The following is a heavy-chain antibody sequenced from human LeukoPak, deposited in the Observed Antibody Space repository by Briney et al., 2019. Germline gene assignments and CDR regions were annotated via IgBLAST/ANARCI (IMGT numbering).Heavy chain of an antibody. D-gene: IGHD5-18*01. Sequence: ASVKVSCKASGYTFTSNGISWVRQAPGQGLEWGGWISTYNGSTNYAQKLQGRVTMTTDTSTSTAYMELRSLRSDDTAVYYCAKDREHSYGYYFDYWGQGTLVTVSS. CDR2: ISTYNGST. J-gene: IGHJ4*02. CDR1: GYTFTSNG. CDR3: AKDREHSYGYYFDY. V-gene: IGHV1-18*01.